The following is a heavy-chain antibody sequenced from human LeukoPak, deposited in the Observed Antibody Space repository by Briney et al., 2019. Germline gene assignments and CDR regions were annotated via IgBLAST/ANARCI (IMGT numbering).Heavy chain of an antibody. CDR2: IKQNGGEK. CDR1: GFTFSSYW. CDR3: AGDCVVPGPIPLAGMEPGFDY. V-gene: IGHV3-7*01. D-gene: IGHD6-19*01. J-gene: IGHJ4*02. Sequence: WGSLRLSCAASGFTFSSYWMRSFRQAPGKGLEWVASIKQNGGEKFYVDSVKGRFTISRDNAKNSLYLQMNSLRAEDTAVYYCAGDCVVPGPIPLAGMEPGFDYWGQGTLVTVSS.